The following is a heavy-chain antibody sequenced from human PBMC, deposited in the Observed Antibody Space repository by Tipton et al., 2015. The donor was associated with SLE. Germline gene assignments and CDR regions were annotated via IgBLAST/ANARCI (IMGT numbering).Heavy chain of an antibody. CDR2: IKSKTDDETT. Sequence: GSLRLSCAASGFSFTNAWMSWVRQAPGKGLEWVGRIKSKTDDETTDYAAPVKDRFFVSRDDSKNTLYLQMNSLKTEDTAVYCCTTDGVDAFDIWGQGTMVTVSS. D-gene: IGHD3-3*01. J-gene: IGHJ3*02. CDR3: TTDGVDAFDI. CDR1: GFSFTNAW. V-gene: IGHV3-15*01.